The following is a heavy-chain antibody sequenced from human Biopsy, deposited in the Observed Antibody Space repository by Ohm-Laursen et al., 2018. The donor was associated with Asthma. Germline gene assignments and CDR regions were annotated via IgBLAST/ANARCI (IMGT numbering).Heavy chain of an antibody. CDR2: ISKDASTQ. Sequence: SLRLSCAAFGFSFSNFAIHWVRQAPGKGLEWVGVISKDASTQDYADSVKGRFTMARDNSKNTLDLQMNSLREEDTAVYYCVRDSTDDAFDIWGQGTVVSVSS. CDR3: VRDSTDDAFDI. V-gene: IGHV3-30*17. J-gene: IGHJ3*02. CDR1: GFSFSNFA. D-gene: IGHD1-1*01.